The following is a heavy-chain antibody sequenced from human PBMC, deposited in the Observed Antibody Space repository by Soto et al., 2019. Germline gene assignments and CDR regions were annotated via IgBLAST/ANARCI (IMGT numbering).Heavy chain of an antibody. D-gene: IGHD6-13*01. V-gene: IGHV4-39*01. CDR3: ARRGSSGWYGY. CDR1: GGSISSSSYY. Sequence: QLQLQESGPGLVKPSETLSLTCTVSGGSISSSSYYWGWIRQPPGKGLEWIGSIYYSGSTYYNPSLKRRVTISVDTSKNQFSLKLSSVTAADTAVYYCARRGSSGWYGYWGQGTLVTVSS. CDR2: IYYSGST. J-gene: IGHJ4*02.